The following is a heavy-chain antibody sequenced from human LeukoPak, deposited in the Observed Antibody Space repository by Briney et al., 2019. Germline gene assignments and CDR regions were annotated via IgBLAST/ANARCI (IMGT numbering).Heavy chain of an antibody. D-gene: IGHD5-12*01. CDR2: ISYDGSNK. V-gene: IGHV3-30*18. CDR3: AKGGALDAFDI. CDR1: GFTFSSHA. J-gene: IGHJ3*02. Sequence: PGGSLRLSCAASGFTFSSHAMNWVRQAPGKGLEWVAVISYDGSNKYYADSVEGRFTISRDNSKNTLYLQMNSLRAEDTAVYYCAKGGALDAFDIWGQGTMVTVSS.